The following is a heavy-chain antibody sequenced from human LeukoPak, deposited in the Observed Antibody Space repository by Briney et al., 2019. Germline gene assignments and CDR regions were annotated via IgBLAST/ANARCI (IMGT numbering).Heavy chain of an antibody. CDR3: AKAFRIVGIGNPDDAFDV. J-gene: IGHJ3*01. CDR1: RFTFSSYG. CDR2: IAGTGGST. Sequence: PGGSLRLSCAASRFTFSSYGMHWVRQPPGKGLEWVSSIAGTGGSTYYADSVKGRFTLSRDNSENTLYLQLNSLRAEDSGIYYCAKAFRIVGIGNPDDAFDVWGQGTVVTVS. V-gene: IGHV3-23*01. D-gene: IGHD1-26*01.